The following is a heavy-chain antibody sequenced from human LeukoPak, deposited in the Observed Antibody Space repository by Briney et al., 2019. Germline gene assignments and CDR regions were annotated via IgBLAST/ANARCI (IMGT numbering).Heavy chain of an antibody. CDR2: MNPNSGDT. V-gene: IGHV1-2*02. Sequence: WASVKVSCKASGYTFTGYYMHWVRQTPGQGLEWMGWMNPNSGDTNYAQKFQGRVTMTRDTSISTAYMELSRLRSDDTAVYYCARVYDILTGYSDWFDPWGQGTLVTVSS. J-gene: IGHJ5*02. D-gene: IGHD3-9*01. CDR3: ARVYDILTGYSDWFDP. CDR1: GYTFTGYY.